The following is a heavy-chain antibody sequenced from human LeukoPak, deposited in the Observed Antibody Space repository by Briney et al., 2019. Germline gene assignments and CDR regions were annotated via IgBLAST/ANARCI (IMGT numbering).Heavy chain of an antibody. D-gene: IGHD3-10*01. Sequence: PSETLSLTCTVSGGSISSSSYYWGWIRQPPGKGLEWIGSICYSGSTYYNPSPKSRVTISVDTSKTQFSLRLTSVTAADTAVYYCARLGPGGHGEFDYWGQGTLVTVSS. CDR1: GGSISSSSYY. CDR2: ICYSGST. V-gene: IGHV4-39*07. J-gene: IGHJ4*02. CDR3: ARLGPGGHGEFDY.